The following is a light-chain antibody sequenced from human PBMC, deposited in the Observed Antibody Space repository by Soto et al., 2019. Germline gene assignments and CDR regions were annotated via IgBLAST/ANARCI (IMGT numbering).Light chain of an antibody. CDR2: EVN. V-gene: IGLV2-8*01. J-gene: IGLJ1*01. CDR1: GSDIGGYNF. Sequence: QSALTQPPSASGSPGQSVTISCTGTGSDIGGYNFVSWYQQHPGKVPKLIIYEVNKRPSGVPDRFSGSKSGNTASLTVSGLQAEDAAAYYCSSYAGTNNRYVFGTGTKLTVL. CDR3: SSYAGTNNRYV.